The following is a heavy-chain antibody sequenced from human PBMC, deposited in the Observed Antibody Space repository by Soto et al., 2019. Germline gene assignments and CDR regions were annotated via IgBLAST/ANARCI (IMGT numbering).Heavy chain of an antibody. Sequence: SSVKVSCKASGGTFSSYAISWVRQAPGQGLEWMGGIIPIFGTANYAQKFQGRVTITADESTSTAYMELSSLRSEDTAVYYCARSGDYSSLRNRGGTDDYYYGMDVWGQGTTVTVSS. CDR1: GGTFSSYA. CDR3: ARSGDYSSLRNRGGTDDYYYGMDV. J-gene: IGHJ6*02. D-gene: IGHD3-10*01. V-gene: IGHV1-69*13. CDR2: IIPIFGTA.